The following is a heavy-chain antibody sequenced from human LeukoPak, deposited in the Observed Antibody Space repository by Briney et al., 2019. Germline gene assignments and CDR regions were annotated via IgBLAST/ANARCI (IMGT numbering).Heavy chain of an antibody. V-gene: IGHV3-30*04. D-gene: IGHD6-19*01. Sequence: GALRLSCAASGFSFSSYAMHWVRQAPGKGLEWVAVISYDGSNKYHADSVKGRFTISGDNSKNTLYLQMIGLRAEDTAVYYCARDWCTESAVAGPAYYYYALDVWGQGTTVTVSS. CDR2: ISYDGSNK. CDR1: GFSFSSYA. CDR3: ARDWCTESAVAGPAYYYYALDV. J-gene: IGHJ6*02.